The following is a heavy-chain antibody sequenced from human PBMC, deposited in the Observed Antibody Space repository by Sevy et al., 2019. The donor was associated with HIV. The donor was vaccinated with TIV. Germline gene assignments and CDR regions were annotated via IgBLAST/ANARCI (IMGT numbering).Heavy chain of an antibody. Sequence: ASVKVSCRASGYAFTDYDITWVRQATGQGLELMGWMNPNSGHTAYTQNFQGRVSTTTDTSISVAYMELSSLGSEDTAVYYCAKLASCGGDCYYFDLWGQGTLVTVSS. CDR1: GYAFTDYD. CDR3: AKLASCGGDCYYFDL. V-gene: IGHV1-8*01. J-gene: IGHJ4*02. D-gene: IGHD2-21*02. CDR2: MNPNSGHT.